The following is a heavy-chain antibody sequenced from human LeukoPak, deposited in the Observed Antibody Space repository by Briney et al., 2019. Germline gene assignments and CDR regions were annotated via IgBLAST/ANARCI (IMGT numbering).Heavy chain of an antibody. CDR1: RFTFSNYW. D-gene: IGHD1-26*01. V-gene: IGHV3-74*01. J-gene: IGHJ3*02. CDR2: ISGDGRIT. Sequence: PGGSLRHSCAASRFTFSNYWMHWVRQVPGKGLVWVSRISGDGRITRNADSVKGRFFISRDNAKNTLYLQMNSLRAEDTAVYYCARGGSPPEALGDTFDIWGQETMVTVSS. CDR3: ARGGSPPEALGDTFDI.